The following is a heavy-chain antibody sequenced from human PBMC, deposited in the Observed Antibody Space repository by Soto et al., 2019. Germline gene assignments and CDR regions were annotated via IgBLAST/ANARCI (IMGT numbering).Heavy chain of an antibody. Sequence: PSETLALTCAVSGGSMSSYEWSWIRQHPGKGLEWIGYMYYYGSTNYNPSLKSRVTISVDTSNNQSSLKLSSVTAADTAVYYCARRRSSGEPYYFDYWGQGTPVTVSS. CDR3: ARRRSSGEPYYFDY. CDR1: GGSMSSYE. V-gene: IGHV4-59*08. CDR2: MYYYGST. J-gene: IGHJ4*02. D-gene: IGHD3-10*01.